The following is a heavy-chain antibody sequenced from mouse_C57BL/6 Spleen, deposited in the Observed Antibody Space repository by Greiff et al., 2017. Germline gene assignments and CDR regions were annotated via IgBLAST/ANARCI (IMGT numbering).Heavy chain of an antibody. CDR2: IDPNSGGT. D-gene: IGHD1-1*01. Sequence: VQLQQPGAELVKPGASVKLSCKASGYTFTSYWMHWVKQRPGRGLEWIGRIDPNSGGTKYNEKFKSKATLTVDKPSSTAYMQLSSLTSEDSAVYSCASGITTRVAGFDYWGQGTTLTVSS. J-gene: IGHJ2*01. CDR1: GYTFTSYW. CDR3: ASGITTRVAGFDY. V-gene: IGHV1-72*01.